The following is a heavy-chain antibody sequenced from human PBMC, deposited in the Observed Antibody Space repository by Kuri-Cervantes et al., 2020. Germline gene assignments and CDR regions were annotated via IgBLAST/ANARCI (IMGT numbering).Heavy chain of an antibody. J-gene: IGHJ4*02. CDR2: IYPGGSET. CDR3: ARQRYFDS. CDR1: GYIFANDW. Sequence: GESLKISCKTSGYIFANDWIAWVRQMPGKGLEWMGIIYPGGSETRYSPSFQGQVTISADKSISTTFLQQNSLKASDTAMYYCARQRYFDSWGQGTLVTVSS. V-gene: IGHV5-51*01.